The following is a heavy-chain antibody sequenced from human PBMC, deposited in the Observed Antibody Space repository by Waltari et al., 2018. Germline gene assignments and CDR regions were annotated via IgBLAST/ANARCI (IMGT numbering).Heavy chain of an antibody. CDR1: GFTFSSYS. Sequence: EVQLVESGGGLVKPGGSLRLSCAASGFTFSSYSMHWVRQAPGKGLGWVSSISSSSSYIYYADSVKGRFTISRDNAKNSLYLQMNSLRAEDTAVYYCARGYDSSGYYYRDYYYGMDVWGQGTTVTVSS. D-gene: IGHD3-22*01. J-gene: IGHJ6*02. V-gene: IGHV3-21*01. CDR2: ISSSSSYI. CDR3: ARGYDSSGYYYRDYYYGMDV.